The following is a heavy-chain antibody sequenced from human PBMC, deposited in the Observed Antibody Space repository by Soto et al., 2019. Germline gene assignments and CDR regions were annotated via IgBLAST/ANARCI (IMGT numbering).Heavy chain of an antibody. V-gene: IGHV3-30*18. CDR3: AKVPSWRGFDY. J-gene: IGHJ4*02. CDR2: ISYDGSNK. CDR1: GFTFSSYG. D-gene: IGHD3-10*01. Sequence: QVQLVESGGGVVQPGRSLRLSCAASGFTFSSYGMHWVRQAPGKGLEWVAVISYDGSNKYYADSVKGRFTISRDNSKNTLYLQMNSLRAEDTAVYYCAKVPSWRGFDYWGQGTLVTVSS.